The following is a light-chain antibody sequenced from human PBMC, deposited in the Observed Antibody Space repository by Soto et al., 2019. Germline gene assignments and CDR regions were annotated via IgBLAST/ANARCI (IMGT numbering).Light chain of an antibody. Sequence: QSALTQPASLSGSPGQSITISCTGTTSDDYVSWYQQSPGKAPKLLIYEVVNRPSEVSDRFSGSKSDSTASLTISGLQADDEAHYYCCSYTTDNSWVFGSGTKV. V-gene: IGLV2-14*01. CDR3: CSYTTDNSWV. J-gene: IGLJ6*01. CDR1: TSDDY. CDR2: EVV.